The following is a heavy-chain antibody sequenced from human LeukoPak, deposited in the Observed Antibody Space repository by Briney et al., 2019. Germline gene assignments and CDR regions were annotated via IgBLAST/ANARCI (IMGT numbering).Heavy chain of an antibody. V-gene: IGHV4-39*07. CDR1: GGSISSSSYY. Sequence: SETLSLTCTVSGGSISSSSYYWGWIRQPPGKGLEWIVSIYYSGSTYYNPSLKSRVTISVDTSKNQFSLKLSSVTAADTAVYYCARDGLSRYSSSWYEDYWGQGTLVTVSS. J-gene: IGHJ4*02. CDR2: IYYSGST. CDR3: ARDGLSRYSSSWYEDY. D-gene: IGHD6-13*01.